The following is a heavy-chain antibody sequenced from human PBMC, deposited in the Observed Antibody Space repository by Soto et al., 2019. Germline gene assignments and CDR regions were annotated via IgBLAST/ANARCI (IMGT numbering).Heavy chain of an antibody. J-gene: IGHJ4*02. Sequence: PGGSLRLFCAASGFTFSSYGMSGVRQAPGEGLEWVSGISGSGGSTYYADSVKGRFTISRDNSKNTLYLQMYSLRAEDTAVYYCAKTGPGSSYGYYFDSWGQGTLVTVSS. CDR1: GFTFSSYG. CDR3: AKTGPGSSYGYYFDS. CDR2: ISGSGGST. D-gene: IGHD5-18*01. V-gene: IGHV3-23*01.